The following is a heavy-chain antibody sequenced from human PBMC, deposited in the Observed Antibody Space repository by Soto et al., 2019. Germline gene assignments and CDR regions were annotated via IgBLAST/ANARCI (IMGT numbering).Heavy chain of an antibody. D-gene: IGHD3-3*01. J-gene: IGHJ4*02. CDR2: ISSSSSYI. CDR3: ARVDSPYDFWSGPPMGYFDY. CDR1: GFTFSSYG. Sequence: PGGSLRLSCAASGFTFSSYGMHWVRQAPGKGLEWVSSISSSSSYIYYADSVKGRFTISRDNAKNSLYLQMNSLRAEDTAVYYCARVDSPYDFWSGPPMGYFDYWGQGTLVTVSS. V-gene: IGHV3-21*01.